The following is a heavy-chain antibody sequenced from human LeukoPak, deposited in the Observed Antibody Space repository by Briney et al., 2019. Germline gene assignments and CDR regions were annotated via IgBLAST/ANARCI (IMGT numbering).Heavy chain of an antibody. CDR1: GFTFSSYW. V-gene: IGHV3-74*01. CDR3: ARVTGRSKIDY. D-gene: IGHD3-9*01. J-gene: IGHJ4*02. CDR2: INSDGSST. Sequence: GGSLRLSCAASGFTFSSYWMHWVRQAPGKGLAWVSRINSDGSSTSYADSVKGRFTISRDNAKNTLYLQMNSLRAEDTAVYYCARVTGRSKIDYWGQGTLVTVSS.